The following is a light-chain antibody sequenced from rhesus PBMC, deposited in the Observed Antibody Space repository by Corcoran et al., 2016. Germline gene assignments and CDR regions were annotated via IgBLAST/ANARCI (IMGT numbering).Light chain of an antibody. CDR2: KAS. CDR1: QTISSW. J-gene: IGKJ4*01. Sequence: DIQMTQSPSSLSASLGDTVTITCRASQTISSWLAWYQQKPGKAPNLLIYKASTLQSGVPSRFSGSGSGTDFTLTISSLQSEDCASYYCQQYGSSPLTFGGGTKVELK. CDR3: QQYGSSPLT. V-gene: IGKV1-22*01.